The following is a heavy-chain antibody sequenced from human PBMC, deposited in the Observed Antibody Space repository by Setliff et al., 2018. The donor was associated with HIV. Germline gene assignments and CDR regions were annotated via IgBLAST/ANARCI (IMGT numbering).Heavy chain of an antibody. CDR3: AREYCNSTSCYGYSGDY. Sequence: GEFLKISCKASGYSFTSYWIGWVRQMPGKGLEWMGIIYPSDSDTRYSPSFQGQVTISADKSISTAYLQMNSLRAEDTAVYYCAREYCNSTSCYGYSGDYWGQGTLVTVSS. D-gene: IGHD2-2*01. J-gene: IGHJ4*02. V-gene: IGHV5-51*01. CDR2: IYPSDSDT. CDR1: GYSFTSYW.